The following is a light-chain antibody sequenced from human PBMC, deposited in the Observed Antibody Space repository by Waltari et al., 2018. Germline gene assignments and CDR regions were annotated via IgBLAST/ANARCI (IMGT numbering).Light chain of an antibody. J-gene: IGLJ2*01. Sequence: QSALTQPASVSGSPGQSITISCTGTSGDVGGYNSVSWYPDHPGQAPKVIMYDVSNPPSGVSDRFSGSKSGNTASLTISGLRAEDEADYYCSSQSSNDVVLFGGGTKLTVL. CDR2: DVS. CDR3: SSQSSNDVVL. V-gene: IGLV2-14*03. CDR1: SGDVGGYNS.